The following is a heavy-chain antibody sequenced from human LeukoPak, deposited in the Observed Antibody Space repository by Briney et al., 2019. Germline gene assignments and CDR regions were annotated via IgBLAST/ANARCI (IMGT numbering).Heavy chain of an antibody. CDR3: AGDLMYSSTWETFN. CDR2: IYTGGST. Sequence: KSSETLSLTCTVSGVSVTTYYWSWIRQPAGKGLEWIGRIYTGGSTNYNPSLKSRVTMSLDTSKNQFSLKLTSVTAADTAVYYCAGDLMYSSTWETFNWGQGTLVTVSS. V-gene: IGHV4-4*07. J-gene: IGHJ4*02. D-gene: IGHD6-13*01. CDR1: GVSVTTYY.